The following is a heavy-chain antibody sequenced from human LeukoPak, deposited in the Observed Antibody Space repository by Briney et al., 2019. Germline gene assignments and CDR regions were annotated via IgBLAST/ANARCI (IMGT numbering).Heavy chain of an antibody. CDR1: GFTFSSYA. CDR2: ISYDGSNK. V-gene: IGHV3-30-3*01. D-gene: IGHD5-12*01. CDR3: ARESEVSGYDSAPHFDY. Sequence: GSLRLPFSASGFTFSSYAMHWVRQAPGKGLEWGAVISYDGSNKYYADSVKGRFTISRDNSKNTLYLQMNSLRAEDTAVYYCARESEVSGYDSAPHFDYWGQGTLVTVSS. J-gene: IGHJ4*02.